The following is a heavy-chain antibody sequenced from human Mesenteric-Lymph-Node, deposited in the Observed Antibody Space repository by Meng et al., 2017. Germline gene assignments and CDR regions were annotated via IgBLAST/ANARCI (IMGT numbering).Heavy chain of an antibody. CDR1: GYTFTSYY. CDR2: ISAYNGNT. Sequence: ASVKVSCKASGYTFTSYYMHWVRQAPGQGLEWMGWISAYNGNTNYAQKLQGRVTMTTDTSTSTAYMELRSLRSDDTAVYYCARFLLGSSSWSNVYYFDYWGQGTLVTVSS. J-gene: IGHJ4*02. CDR3: ARFLLGSSSWSNVYYFDY. D-gene: IGHD6-13*01. V-gene: IGHV1-18*04.